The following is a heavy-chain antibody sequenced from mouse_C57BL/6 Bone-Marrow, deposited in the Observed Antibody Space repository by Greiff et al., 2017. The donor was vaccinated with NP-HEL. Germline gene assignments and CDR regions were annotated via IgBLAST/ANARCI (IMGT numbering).Heavy chain of an antibody. CDR1: GYTFTSYW. V-gene: IGHV1-69*01. Sequence: QVQLQQPGAELVMPGASVKLSCKASGYTFTSYWMHWVKQRPGQGLEWIGEIDPSDSYTNYNQKFKGKSTLTVDKSSSTAYMQLSSLTSEDSAVYYGASRDYGSSYFDVWGTGTTVTVSS. J-gene: IGHJ1*03. CDR3: ASRDYGSSYFDV. D-gene: IGHD1-1*01. CDR2: IDPSDSYT.